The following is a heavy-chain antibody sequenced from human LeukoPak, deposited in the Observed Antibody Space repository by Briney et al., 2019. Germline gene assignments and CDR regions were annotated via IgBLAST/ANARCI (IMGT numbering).Heavy chain of an antibody. CDR1: GGSISSYY. J-gene: IGHJ6*02. CDR2: IYYSGST. CDR3: ARGSSWPSYYYYGMDV. V-gene: IGHV4-59*01. D-gene: IGHD6-13*01. Sequence: SETLSLTCTVSGGSISSYYWSWIRQPPGKGLEWIGYIYYSGSTNYNPSLKSRVTISVDTSKNQFSLKLSSVTAADTAVYYCARGSSWPSYYYYGMDVWGQGTTATVSS.